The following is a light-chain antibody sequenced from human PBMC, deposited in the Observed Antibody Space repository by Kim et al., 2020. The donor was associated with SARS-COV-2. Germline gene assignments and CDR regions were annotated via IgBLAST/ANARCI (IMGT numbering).Light chain of an antibody. J-gene: IGKJ1*01. CDR1: QTVFNNY. CDR2: GAS. Sequence: PGERATLSCRASQTVFNNYLAWYQQKPGQPPRLLIYGASSRATGIPDRFSGSGSGTDFTLTISRLEPEDLAVYFCQHYGSSSRTFGQGTKVDIK. V-gene: IGKV3-20*01. CDR3: QHYGSSSRT.